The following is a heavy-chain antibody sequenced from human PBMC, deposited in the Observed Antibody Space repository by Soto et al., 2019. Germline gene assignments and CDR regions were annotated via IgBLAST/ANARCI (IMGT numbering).Heavy chain of an antibody. CDR1: GFTFNNYA. D-gene: IGHD3-10*01. CDR2: ISGGGDTT. CDR3: AKGRGGSGSLTPRVDF. J-gene: IGHJ4*02. Sequence: EVQLLESGGGLVQPGGSLRLSCAASGFTFNNYAMTWVRQAPGKGLEWVSAISGGGDTTSYADSVKGRFTVSRDGSKKTLYLKMSSLRAEDTALYYCAKGRGGSGSLTPRVDFWGQGTLVTVS. V-gene: IGHV3-23*01.